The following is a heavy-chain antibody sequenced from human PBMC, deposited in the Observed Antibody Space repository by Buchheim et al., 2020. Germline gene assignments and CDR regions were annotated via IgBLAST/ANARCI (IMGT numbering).Heavy chain of an antibody. Sequence: QVQLQQWGAGLLKPSETLSLTCAVYGGSFSGYYWSWIRQPPGKGLEWIGEINHSGSTNYNPSLKSRVTISVDTSKNQFSLKLSSVTAADTAVYYCARGANDFWSGYLGGGRTRNWFDPWGQGTL. CDR2: INHSGST. V-gene: IGHV4-34*01. D-gene: IGHD3-3*01. J-gene: IGHJ5*02. CDR3: ARGANDFWSGYLGGGRTRNWFDP. CDR1: GGSFSGYY.